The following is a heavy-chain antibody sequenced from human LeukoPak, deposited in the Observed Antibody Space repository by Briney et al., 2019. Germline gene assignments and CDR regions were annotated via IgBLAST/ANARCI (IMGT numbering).Heavy chain of an antibody. V-gene: IGHV1-2*02. CDR3: ARDNYYDGSGHIPGG. CDR2: INPNSGGT. J-gene: IGHJ4*02. Sequence: ASVKVSCKASGYTFTGYYMHWVRQAPGQGLEWMGWINPNSGGTNYAQKFQGRVTMTRDTSISTAYMELSRLRSDDTAVYYCARDNYYDGSGHIPGGWGQGTLVTVSS. D-gene: IGHD3-22*01. CDR1: GYTFTGYY.